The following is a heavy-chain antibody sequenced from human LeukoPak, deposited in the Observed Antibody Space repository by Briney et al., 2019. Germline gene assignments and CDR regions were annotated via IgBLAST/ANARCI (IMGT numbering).Heavy chain of an antibody. J-gene: IGHJ4*02. V-gene: IGHV3-74*01. CDR3: IRGPTYFDS. Sequence: PGGSLRLSCAASGFTFSSHWMHWVRQVPGKGLVWVPRINSDGSSTSYGDSVKGRFTISRDNAKGTLYLQMHSLRVEDTAVYYCIRGPTYFDSWGQGTLVTVSS. CDR1: GFTFSSHW. CDR2: INSDGSST.